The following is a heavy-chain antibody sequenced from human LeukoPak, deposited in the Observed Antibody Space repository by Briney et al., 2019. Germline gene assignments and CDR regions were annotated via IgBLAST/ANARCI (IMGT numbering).Heavy chain of an antibody. Sequence: SVKVSCKASGYTFTSYDINWVRQATGQGLEWMGGFIPIFGTANYAQKFQGRVTITADESTSTAYMELSSLRSEDTAVYYCARAAPYSYGLTHAFDIWGQGTMVTVSS. CDR2: FIPIFGTA. CDR1: GYTFTSYD. J-gene: IGHJ3*02. D-gene: IGHD5-18*01. CDR3: ARAAPYSYGLTHAFDI. V-gene: IGHV1-69*13.